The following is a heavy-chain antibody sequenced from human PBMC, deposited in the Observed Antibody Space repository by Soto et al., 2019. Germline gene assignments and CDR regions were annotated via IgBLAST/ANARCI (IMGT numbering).Heavy chain of an antibody. J-gene: IGHJ4*02. Sequence: EVQLVESGGGLVKPGGSLRLSCAASGFTFSDAWMSWVRQAPGKGLEWVGRIKSKTDGGTTDYAAPVKGRFTISRDDSKDTLYLQMNSLKTDDTAVYYCPTDRGRRAGYAQDYWGQGTLVTVSS. CDR1: GFTFSDAW. V-gene: IGHV3-15*01. CDR3: PTDRGRRAGYAQDY. CDR2: IKSKTDGGTT. D-gene: IGHD5-18*01.